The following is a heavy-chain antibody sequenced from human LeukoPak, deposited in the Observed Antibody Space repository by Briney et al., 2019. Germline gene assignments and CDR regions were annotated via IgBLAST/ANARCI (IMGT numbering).Heavy chain of an antibody. V-gene: IGHV3-74*01. Sequence: GGSLRLSCAASGFAFSSFWVHWVRQTPGKGLVWVSRSNTDGSSTNYADSVKGRFTISRDNAKNTLYLQMNSLRAEDTAVYYCARQRYSSGWYGDYWGQGTLVTVSS. CDR3: ARQRYSSGWYGDY. CDR2: SNTDGSST. CDR1: GFAFSSFW. J-gene: IGHJ4*02. D-gene: IGHD6-19*01.